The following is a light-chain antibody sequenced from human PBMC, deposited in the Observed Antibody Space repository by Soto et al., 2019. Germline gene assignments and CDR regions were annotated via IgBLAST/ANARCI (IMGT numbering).Light chain of an antibody. Sequence: QSALTQPPSASGSPGQSVTISCTGTSSDVGGYNYVSWYQQYPGKAPKLMIYEVSKRPSGVPDRFSGSKSGKTASLTVSGLQPEDEADYYCTSYAGSNIWVFGGGTKRTVL. J-gene: IGLJ3*02. CDR1: SSDVGGYNY. CDR2: EVS. CDR3: TSYAGSNIWV. V-gene: IGLV2-8*01.